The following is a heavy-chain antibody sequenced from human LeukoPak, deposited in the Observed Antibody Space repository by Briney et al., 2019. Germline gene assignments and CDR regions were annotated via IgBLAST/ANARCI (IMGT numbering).Heavy chain of an antibody. J-gene: IGHJ3*02. CDR2: IHHSGST. D-gene: IGHD2-15*01. CDR1: GVSIVSNYW. CDR3: ARDCSGDGCYSRTLAI. V-gene: IGHV4-4*02. Sequence: SETLSLTCAVSGVSIVSNYWWNWVRQSPGKGLEWIGQIHHSGSTIYNPSLKSRVTISVDKSRSQLSLKVDSVTAADSAVHYCARDCSGDGCYSRTLAIWGQGTMVIVSS.